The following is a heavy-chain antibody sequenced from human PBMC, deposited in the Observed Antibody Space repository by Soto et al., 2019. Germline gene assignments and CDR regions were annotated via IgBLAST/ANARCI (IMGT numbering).Heavy chain of an antibody. CDR2: ISYDGSNK. V-gene: IGHV3-30*18. CDR3: AKDLYSSXXXSYDVGMDV. D-gene: IGHD6-13*01. Sequence: QVQLVESGGGVVQPGRSLRLSCAASGFTFSSYGMHWVRQAPGKGLEWVAVISYDGSNKYYADSVKGRFTISRDNSKNTLYLQMNSLRAEDTAVYYCAKDLYSSXXXSYDVGMDVWGQGTTVTVSS. J-gene: IGHJ6*02. CDR1: GFTFSSYG.